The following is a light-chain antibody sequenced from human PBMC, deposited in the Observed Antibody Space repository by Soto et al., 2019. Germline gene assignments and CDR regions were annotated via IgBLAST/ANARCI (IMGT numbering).Light chain of an antibody. Sequence: SALTQPASVSGSPGQSITLSCTGTSSDVGGYNYVSWYQQHPGKAPKLMIYEVSNRPSGVSNRFSGSKSGNTASLTISGLQAEDEADYYCSSYTSNSTHVVFGGGTKLTVL. CDR3: SSYTSNSTHVV. J-gene: IGLJ2*01. V-gene: IGLV2-14*01. CDR1: SSDVGGYNY. CDR2: EVS.